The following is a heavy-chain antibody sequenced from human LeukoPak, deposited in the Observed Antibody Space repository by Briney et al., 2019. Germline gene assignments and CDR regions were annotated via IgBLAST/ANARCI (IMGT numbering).Heavy chain of an antibody. V-gene: IGHV3-21*01. Sequence: GGSLRLSCAASGFTFSSYSMNWVRQAPGKGLEWVSSISSSSSYIYYAGSVKGRFTISRDNAKNSLYLQMNSLRAEDTAVYYCARALPDIVVVVAAFDYWGQGTLVTVSS. D-gene: IGHD2-15*01. J-gene: IGHJ4*02. CDR3: ARALPDIVVVVAAFDY. CDR1: GFTFSSYS. CDR2: ISSSSSYI.